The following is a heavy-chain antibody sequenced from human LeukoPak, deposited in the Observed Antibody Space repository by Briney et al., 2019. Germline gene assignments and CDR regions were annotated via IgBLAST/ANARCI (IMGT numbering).Heavy chain of an antibody. J-gene: IGHJ4*02. Sequence: PGESLRLSCAASGFTFSSYAMSWVRQAPGKGLEWVSAISGSGGSTYYADSVKGRFTISRDNSKNTLYLQMNSLRAEDTAVYYCAKDLYGSGSYYKGYWGQGTLVTVSS. CDR1: GFTFSSYA. CDR2: ISGSGGST. CDR3: AKDLYGSGSYYKGY. V-gene: IGHV3-23*01. D-gene: IGHD3-10*01.